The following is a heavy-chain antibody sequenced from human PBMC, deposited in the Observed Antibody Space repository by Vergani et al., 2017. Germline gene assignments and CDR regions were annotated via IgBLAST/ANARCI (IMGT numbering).Heavy chain of an antibody. CDR3: ARGGITGTIDY. Sequence: QVQLVQSGAEVTKHGASVKVSCKASGYTFTGYDMHWVRQSPGQGIEWMGWLNPNSGGTNYAQKFKGGVTMTRDTYIISAYMALSRLRSDDTAVYYCARGGITGTIDYWGQGTLVTVSS. J-gene: IGHJ4*02. CDR1: GYTFTGYD. V-gene: IGHV1-2*02. CDR2: LNPNSGGT. D-gene: IGHD1-7*01.